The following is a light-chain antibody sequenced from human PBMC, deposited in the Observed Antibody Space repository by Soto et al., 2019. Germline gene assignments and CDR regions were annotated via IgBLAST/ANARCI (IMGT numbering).Light chain of an antibody. J-gene: IGKJ4*01. V-gene: IGKV1-5*03. CDR2: KAS. CDR3: QQFNSYPLT. CDR1: QSIGDW. Sequence: DIQMTQSPSTLSASVGDRVTITCRASQSIGDWLAWYQQKAGKAPKLLIYKASSLESGVPSRFSGSGSGTEFTLTISSLQPDDFATYYCQQFNSYPLTFGGGTKVEIK.